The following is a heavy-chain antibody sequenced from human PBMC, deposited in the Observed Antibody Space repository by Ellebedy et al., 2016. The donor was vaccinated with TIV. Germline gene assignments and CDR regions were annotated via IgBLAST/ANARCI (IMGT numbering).Heavy chain of an antibody. CDR2: IWYDGSIK. CDR1: GLTFSRYG. V-gene: IGHV3-33*01. Sequence: PGGSLRLSCAASGLTFSRYGMHWIRQAPDTELSWVAVIWYDGSIKYLADSVTGRFTISRDNFNNTLYLQMNSLRAEDTAVYWCASWDFDYWGQGTLVTVSS. J-gene: IGHJ4*02. D-gene: IGHD7-27*01. CDR3: ASWDFDY.